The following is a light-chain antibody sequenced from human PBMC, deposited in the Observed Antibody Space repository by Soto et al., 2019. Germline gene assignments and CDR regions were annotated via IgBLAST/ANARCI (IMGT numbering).Light chain of an antibody. CDR1: QSISDW. Sequence: IQMTQSPSTLSASVGDRVTITCRASQSISDWLAWFQLKPGKAPKLLIYDASSLESGVPSRFSGSGSGTEFTLTISSLQPDDFAIYYCQHFNSYFGGGTKVDI. CDR2: DAS. J-gene: IGKJ4*01. CDR3: QHFNSY. V-gene: IGKV1-5*01.